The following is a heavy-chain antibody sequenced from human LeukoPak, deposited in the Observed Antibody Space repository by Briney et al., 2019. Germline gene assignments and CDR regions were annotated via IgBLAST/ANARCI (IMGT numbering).Heavy chain of an antibody. CDR2: INPNSGGT. CDR3: ARWTAAGTLNWFDP. Sequence: ASVKVSCKASGYTFTGYYMHWVRQAPGQGLEWMGWINPNSGGTNYVQKFQGRVTMTRDTSISTAYMELSRLRSDDTAVYYCARWTAAGTLNWFDPWGQGTLVTVSS. J-gene: IGHJ5*02. V-gene: IGHV1-2*02. D-gene: IGHD6-13*01. CDR1: GYTFTGYY.